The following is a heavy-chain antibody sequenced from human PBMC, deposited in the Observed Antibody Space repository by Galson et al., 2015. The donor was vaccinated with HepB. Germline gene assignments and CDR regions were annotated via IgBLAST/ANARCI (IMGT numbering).Heavy chain of an antibody. Sequence: SVKVSCKASGGTFNTYAMNWVRQAPGQGLEWVGGIIPLFGTADYSQRFQGRVTITADGSTTTVYMELSSLTSDDTAVFYCARGSAYFDYWGQGTQVTVSS. CDR3: ARGSAYFDY. J-gene: IGHJ4*02. V-gene: IGHV1-69*13. CDR1: GGTFNTYA. CDR2: IIPLFGTA.